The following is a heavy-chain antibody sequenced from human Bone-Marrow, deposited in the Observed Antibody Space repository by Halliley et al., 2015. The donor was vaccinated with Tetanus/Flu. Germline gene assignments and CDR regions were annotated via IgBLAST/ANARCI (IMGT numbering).Heavy chain of an antibody. CDR3: ARGSSTYARTSGIYV. CDR1: GFSFNSYG. CDR2: ISNSGRYI. Sequence: SLRLSCAAFGFSFNSYGMNWVRQAPGKGLEWVSSISNSGRYIYYADSVKGRFTISRDNAKNALHLQMNSLETEDTAVYYCARGSSTYARTSGIYVWGQGTMVTVSS. V-gene: IGHV3-21*01. J-gene: IGHJ3*01. D-gene: IGHD1-20*01.